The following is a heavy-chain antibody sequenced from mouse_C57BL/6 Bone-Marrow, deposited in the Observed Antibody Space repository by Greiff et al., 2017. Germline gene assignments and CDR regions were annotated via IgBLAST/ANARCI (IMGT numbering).Heavy chain of an antibody. Sequence: VQLQQPGAELVQPGASVKMSCKASGYTFTSYWITWVKQRPGQGLEWIGDIYPGSGSTNYNEKFKSKATLTVDTSSSTAYMQLSSLTSEDSAVYYCARKCYDCEDWYFDGWGTGTTVTVSS. J-gene: IGHJ1*03. CDR3: ARKCYDCEDWYFDG. V-gene: IGHV1-55*01. D-gene: IGHD2-4*01. CDR1: GYTFTSYW. CDR2: IYPGSGST.